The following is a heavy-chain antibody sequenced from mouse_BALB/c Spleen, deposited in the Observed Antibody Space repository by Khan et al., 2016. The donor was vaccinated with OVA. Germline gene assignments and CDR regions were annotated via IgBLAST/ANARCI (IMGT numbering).Heavy chain of an antibody. D-gene: IGHD1-1*01. CDR1: GYSITSGYS. CDR3: ARSGTTVGAYWYFDV. V-gene: IGHV3-1*02. Sequence: EVQLQESGPDLVKPSQSLSLTCTVTGYSITSGYSWHWIWQFPGNKLEWMGYIHYSGSTNYNPSLKSRISITRDTSKNQFFLQLNSVTTEDTATYYCARSGTTVGAYWYFDVWGAGTTVTVSS. J-gene: IGHJ1*01. CDR2: IHYSGST.